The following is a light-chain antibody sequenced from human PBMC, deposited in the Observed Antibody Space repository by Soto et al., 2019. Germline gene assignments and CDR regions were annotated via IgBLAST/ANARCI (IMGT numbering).Light chain of an antibody. CDR2: AAS. CDR1: QDINTY. Sequence: DIQLTQSPSFLSASVGDRVTITCRASQDINTYLAWYQQKPGKAPKLLIFAASTLQNGVPSRFSGSGSGTEFAVTITSLQPEDFATYYCQQRKSYPITFGQGTRLEIK. CDR3: QQRKSYPIT. J-gene: IGKJ5*01. V-gene: IGKV1-9*01.